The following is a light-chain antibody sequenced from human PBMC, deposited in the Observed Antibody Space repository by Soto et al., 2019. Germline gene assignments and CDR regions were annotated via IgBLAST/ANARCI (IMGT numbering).Light chain of an antibody. Sequence: QSVLTQPPSVSGAPGQRVTISCTGSSSNIGAGYAVHGYQQLPGTAPKLLIYGNSNRPSGVPDRFSGSKSGTSASLAITGLQAEDEADDYCQSYDSSRSGDVFGTGTKLTVL. J-gene: IGLJ1*01. CDR3: QSYDSSRSGDV. CDR2: GNS. CDR1: SSNIGAGYA. V-gene: IGLV1-40*01.